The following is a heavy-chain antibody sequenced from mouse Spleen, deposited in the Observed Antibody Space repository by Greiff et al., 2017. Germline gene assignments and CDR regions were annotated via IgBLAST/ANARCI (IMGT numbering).Heavy chain of an antibody. Sequence: EVKLQESGGGLVKLGGSLKLSCAASGFTFSSYYMSWVRQTPEKRLELVAAINSNGGSTYYPDTVKGRFTISRDNAKNTLYLQMSSLKSEDTALYYCARRGYGSSYKLGNWYFDVWGAGTTVTVSS. CDR1: GFTFSSYY. D-gene: IGHD1-1*01. CDR3: ARRGYGSSYKLGNWYFDV. CDR2: INSNGGST. J-gene: IGHJ1*01. V-gene: IGHV5-6-2*01.